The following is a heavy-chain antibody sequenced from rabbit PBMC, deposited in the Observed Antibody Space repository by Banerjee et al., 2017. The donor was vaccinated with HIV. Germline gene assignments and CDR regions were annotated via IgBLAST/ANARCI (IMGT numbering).Heavy chain of an antibody. CDR3: ARSDNNNYLGYAL. D-gene: IGHD7-1*01. CDR2: IYTGSSGTT. CDR1: GFTFSSSYW. V-gene: IGHV1S45*01. J-gene: IGHJ6*01. Sequence: QEQLVESGGGLVQPEGSLTLTCTASGFTFSSSYWICWVRQAPGKGLEWIACIYTGSSGTTYYASWAKGRFTISKTSSTAVTLRLNSLTAADTATYFCARSDNNNYLGYALWGQGTLVTVS.